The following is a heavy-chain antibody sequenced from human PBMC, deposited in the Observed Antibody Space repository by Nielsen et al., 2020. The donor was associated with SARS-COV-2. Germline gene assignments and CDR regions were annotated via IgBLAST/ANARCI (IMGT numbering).Heavy chain of an antibody. CDR3: ARVGTDG. J-gene: IGHJ4*02. D-gene: IGHD5-24*01. CDR1: GFTFSSYA. Sequence: GESLKISCAASGFTFSSYAMSWVRQAPGKGLEWVSAISGSGGSTYYADSVKGRFTISRDNAKNTLYLQMNSLRAEDSAVYYCARVGTDGWGQGTLVTVSS. CDR2: ISGSGGST. V-gene: IGHV3-23*01.